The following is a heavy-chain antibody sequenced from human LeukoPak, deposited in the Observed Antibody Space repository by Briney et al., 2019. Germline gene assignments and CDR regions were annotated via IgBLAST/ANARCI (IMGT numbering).Heavy chain of an antibody. CDR2: IGACCGNT. CDR3: RNRPTFLVYVGYGFCDY. CDR1: EMSFSSSA. Sequence: GGPLRLSCAASEMSFSSSAMSWVRQAPGKGLEWLSAIGACCGNTYYADSVKGRFTISRENSKNTPYLQMNILRAEDTATYNRRNRPTFLVYVGYGFCDYWGQETLVTVSS. D-gene: IGHD5/OR15-5a*01. J-gene: IGHJ4*02. V-gene: IGHV3-23*01.